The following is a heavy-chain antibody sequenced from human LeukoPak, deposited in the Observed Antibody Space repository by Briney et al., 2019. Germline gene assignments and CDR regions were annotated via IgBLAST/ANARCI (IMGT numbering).Heavy chain of an antibody. CDR3: AKETPNTGWFDP. D-gene: IGHD1-14*01. Sequence: ASVKVPCKASGHTFTTYYVHLVRQAPGQGLEWMGVINPSGDGTNYPQRFQGRVTLTRDTSTSTVYMELSSLRSEDTAIYYCAKETPNTGWFDPWGQGTLVTVSS. CDR1: GHTFTTYY. J-gene: IGHJ5*02. CDR2: INPSGDGT. V-gene: IGHV1-46*01.